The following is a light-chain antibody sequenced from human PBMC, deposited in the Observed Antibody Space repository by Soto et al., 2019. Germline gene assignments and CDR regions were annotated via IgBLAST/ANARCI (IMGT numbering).Light chain of an antibody. Sequence: DIVMTQSPDSLTVSLGERATINCKSSQSVLYSSNNKNYLAWYQQKPGQPPKLLIYWASTRESGVPDRFSGSGSGPDFTLTISSLQAEDVAVYYCQQYYSTPRDTFGPGTKVDIK. CDR2: WAS. J-gene: IGKJ3*01. CDR1: QSVLYSSNNKNY. CDR3: QQYYSTPRDT. V-gene: IGKV4-1*01.